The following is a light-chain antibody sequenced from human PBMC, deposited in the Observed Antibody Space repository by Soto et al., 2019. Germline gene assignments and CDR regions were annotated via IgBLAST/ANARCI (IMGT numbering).Light chain of an antibody. CDR2: DVS. J-gene: IGLJ1*01. V-gene: IGLV2-14*01. CDR3: SSYTSSSTLPYV. Sequence: QSVLTQPASVSGSPGLSITISCTGTSSDVGGYNYVSWYQQHPGKAPKLMIYDVSNRPSGVSNRFSGSKSGNTASLTISELQAEDEADYYCSSYTSSSTLPYVFGTGTKVTVL. CDR1: SSDVGGYNY.